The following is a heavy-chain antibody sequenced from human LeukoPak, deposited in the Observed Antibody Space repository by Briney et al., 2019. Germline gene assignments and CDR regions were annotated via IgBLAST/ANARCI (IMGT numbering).Heavy chain of an antibody. CDR2: INHSGST. CDR3: ARVTRITIFGVVIRRWFDP. CDR1: GFAFSSYA. Sequence: PGGSLRLSCAASGFAFSSYAMSWIRQPPGKGLEWIGEINHSGSTNYNPSLKSRVTISVDTSKNQFSLKLSSVTAADTAVYYCARVTRITIFGVVIRRWFDPWGQGTLVTVSS. V-gene: IGHV4-34*01. D-gene: IGHD3-3*01. J-gene: IGHJ5*02.